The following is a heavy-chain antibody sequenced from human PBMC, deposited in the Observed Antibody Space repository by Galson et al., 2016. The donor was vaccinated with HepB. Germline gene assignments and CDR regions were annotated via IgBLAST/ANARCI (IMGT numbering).Heavy chain of an antibody. CDR3: ARGLPTVTLRSFDS. CDR2: ISSSGRT. Sequence: TLSLTCTVSGDSIRSGGYYWSWIRQHPATGLEWIGYISSSGRTHYNPSLRSRLIMSIDTSKNQYSLRLASVTAADTAVYHCARGLPTVTLRSFDSWGQGTLVSVSS. CDR1: GDSIRSGGYY. V-gene: IGHV4-31*03. D-gene: IGHD4-17*01. J-gene: IGHJ4*02.